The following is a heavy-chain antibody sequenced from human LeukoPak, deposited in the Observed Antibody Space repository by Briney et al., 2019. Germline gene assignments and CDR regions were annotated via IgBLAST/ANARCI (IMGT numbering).Heavy chain of an antibody. V-gene: IGHV3-7*01. CDR3: ATYTHWVAGDV. CDR1: GFTLSNRW. Sequence: GGSLRLSCEASGFTLSNRWMTWVRQAPGKGLEWVANMNQDGSAKDYVDSVKGRFTISRDNARNSLYLQMSSLRAEDTAVYYCATYTHWVAGDVWGQGTTVTVSS. D-gene: IGHD3-16*01. J-gene: IGHJ6*02. CDR2: MNQDGSAK.